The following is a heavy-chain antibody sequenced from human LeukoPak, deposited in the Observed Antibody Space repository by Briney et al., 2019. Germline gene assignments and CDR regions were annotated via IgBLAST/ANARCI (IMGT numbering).Heavy chain of an antibody. CDR3: AREIRRNKNWFDP. V-gene: IGHV4-59*01. J-gene: IGHJ5*02. D-gene: IGHD1-1*01. CDR2: IYYSGST. Sequence: SETLSLTCTVSCGSISSYYWSWIRQPPGKGLEWIGYIYYSGSTNYNPSLKSRVTISVDTSKNQFSLKLSSVTAADTAVYYCAREIRRNKNWFDPWGQGTLVTVSS. CDR1: CGSISSYY.